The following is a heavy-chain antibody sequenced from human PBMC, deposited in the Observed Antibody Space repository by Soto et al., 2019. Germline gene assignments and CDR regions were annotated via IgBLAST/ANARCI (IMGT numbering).Heavy chain of an antibody. Sequence: QVQLQESGPGLVKPSETLSLTCTVSGGSISSYYWSWIRQPPGKGLEWSGYIYYSGNTNYNPSLKSRVTISVDTSKNQFSLKLSSVTAADTAVYYCARVNGWFDPWGQGTLVTVSS. CDR3: ARVNGWFDP. CDR2: IYYSGNT. D-gene: IGHD2-8*01. CDR1: GGSISSYY. J-gene: IGHJ5*02. V-gene: IGHV4-59*01.